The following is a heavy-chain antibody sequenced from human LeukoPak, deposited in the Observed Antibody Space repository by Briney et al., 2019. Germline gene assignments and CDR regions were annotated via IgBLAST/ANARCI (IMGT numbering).Heavy chain of an antibody. CDR2: IWYDGSNK. Sequence: GGSLRLSCAASGFTFSSYGMHWVRQAPGKGLEWVAVIWYDGSNKYYADSVKGRFTISRGNSKNTLYLQMNSLRAEDTAVYYCARRIAAAKHFDYWGHGTLVTVSS. V-gene: IGHV3-33*01. CDR1: GFTFSSYG. CDR3: ARRIAAAKHFDY. J-gene: IGHJ4*01. D-gene: IGHD6-13*01.